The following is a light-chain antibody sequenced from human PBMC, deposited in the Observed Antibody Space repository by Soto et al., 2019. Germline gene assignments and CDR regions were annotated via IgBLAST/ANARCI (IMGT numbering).Light chain of an antibody. Sequence: EIVLTQSPATLSLSPGERATLSCRASQSVSSYLAWYQQKPGQAPRPVIYDASKRATGIPARFSGSGSGTDFTLTISSLEPEDFAVYYCQQRSDFWTFGQGTKVDSK. CDR2: DAS. V-gene: IGKV3-11*01. CDR1: QSVSSY. J-gene: IGKJ1*01. CDR3: QQRSDFWT.